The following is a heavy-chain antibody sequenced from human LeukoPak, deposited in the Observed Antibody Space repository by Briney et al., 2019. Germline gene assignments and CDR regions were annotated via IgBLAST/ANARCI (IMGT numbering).Heavy chain of an antibody. CDR3: ARVRAGDLSGDYTLFDY. Sequence: PSETLSLTCTVSRYSISGDYYWGWIRQPPGKGLEWIGSIYHSGSTHYNPSLKSRVTISIDTSKNQFSLKLSSVTAADTAVYYCARVRAGDLSGDYTLFDYWGQGTLVTASS. J-gene: IGHJ4*02. CDR2: IYHSGST. CDR1: RYSISGDYY. V-gene: IGHV4-38-2*02. D-gene: IGHD3-3*01.